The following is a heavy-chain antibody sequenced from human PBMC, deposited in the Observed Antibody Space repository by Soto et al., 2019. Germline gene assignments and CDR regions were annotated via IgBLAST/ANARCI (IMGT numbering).Heavy chain of an antibody. D-gene: IGHD2-2*01. Sequence: QVQLQESGPGLVKPSQTLSLTCTVSGGSISSGGYYWSWIRQHPGKGLEWIGYIYYSGSTYYNPSLKRRVTISVDTSKNQFSLKLSSVTAADTAVYYCAREGCSSTSCLNWFDPWGQGTLVTVSS. V-gene: IGHV4-31*03. J-gene: IGHJ5*02. CDR2: IYYSGST. CDR3: AREGCSSTSCLNWFDP. CDR1: GGSISSGGYY.